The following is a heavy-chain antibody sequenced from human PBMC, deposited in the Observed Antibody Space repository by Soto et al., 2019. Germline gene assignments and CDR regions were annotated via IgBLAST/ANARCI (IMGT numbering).Heavy chain of an antibody. CDR1: GGSISSYY. D-gene: IGHD2-2*01. V-gene: IGHV4-59*01. Sequence: SETLSLTCTVSGGSISSYYWSWIRQPPGKGLEWIGYIYSSGSPNYNPSLKSRVTISVDTSKNQFSLKLSSVTAADTAVYYCARLDCSSTSCLYDFDYWGQGTLVTVSS. CDR3: ARLDCSSTSCLYDFDY. J-gene: IGHJ4*02. CDR2: IYSSGSP.